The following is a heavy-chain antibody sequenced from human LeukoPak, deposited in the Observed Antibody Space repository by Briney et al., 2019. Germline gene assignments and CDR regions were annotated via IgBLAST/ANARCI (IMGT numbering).Heavy chain of an antibody. Sequence: GGSLRLSCAASGFTFSSYAMSWVRQAPGKGPEWVSVMSGSGGSTYYADSVKGRFTISRDNSKNTLYLQMNSLRAEDTAVYYCAKGGLTKYSSGWYVWFDPWGQGTLVTVSS. CDR3: AKGGLTKYSSGWYVWFDP. CDR2: MSGSGGST. J-gene: IGHJ5*02. D-gene: IGHD6-19*01. V-gene: IGHV3-23*01. CDR1: GFTFSSYA.